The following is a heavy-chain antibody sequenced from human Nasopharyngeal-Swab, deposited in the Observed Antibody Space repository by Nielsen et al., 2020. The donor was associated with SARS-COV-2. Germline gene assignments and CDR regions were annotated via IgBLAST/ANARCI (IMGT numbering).Heavy chain of an antibody. D-gene: IGHD6-19*01. CDR3: ARVRSLAGHDAFDI. CDR2: LSASGVNT. Sequence: GGSLRLSCAASGFIFHNFAMTWVRQAPGKGLEWVSALSASGVNTYYADSVKGRFTISRDNRQNTLYLQMNSLRAEDTAVYYCARVRSLAGHDAFDIWGQGTMVTVSS. J-gene: IGHJ3*02. CDR1: GFIFHNFA. V-gene: IGHV3-23*01.